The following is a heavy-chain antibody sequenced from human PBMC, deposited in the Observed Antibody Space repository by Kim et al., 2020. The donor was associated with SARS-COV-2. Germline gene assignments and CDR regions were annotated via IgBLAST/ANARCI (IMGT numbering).Heavy chain of an antibody. Sequence: KFQGWVTMTRDTSISTAYMELSRLRSDDTAVYYCARDRAGVRGEPYFDYWGQGTLVTVSS. J-gene: IGHJ4*02. CDR3: ARDRAGVRGEPYFDY. V-gene: IGHV1-2*04. D-gene: IGHD3-10*01.